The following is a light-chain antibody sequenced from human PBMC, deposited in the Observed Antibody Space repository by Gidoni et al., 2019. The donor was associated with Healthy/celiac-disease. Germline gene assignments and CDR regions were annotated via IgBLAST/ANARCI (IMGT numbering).Light chain of an antibody. CDR2: KDS. CDR3: QSADSSGTVV. J-gene: IGLJ2*01. Sequence: SYELTQPPSVSVSPGQTARLTSSGDASPKQYAYWYQQKPGQAPVLVIYKDSERPSGIPERFSGSSSGTTVTLTISGVQAEDEADYYCQSADSSGTVVFGGGTKLTVL. V-gene: IGLV3-25*03. CDR1: ASPKQY.